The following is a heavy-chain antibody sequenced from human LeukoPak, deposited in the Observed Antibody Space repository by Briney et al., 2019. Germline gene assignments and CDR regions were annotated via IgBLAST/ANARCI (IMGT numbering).Heavy chain of an antibody. CDR2: IKQDGSEK. CDR3: ARDKDSSGYPFDY. Sequence: GSLRLSCAASGFTFSSYWMSRVRQAPGKGLEWVANIKQDGSEKYYVDSVKGRFTISRDNAKNSLYLQMNSLRAEDTAVYYCARDKDSSGYPFDYWGQGTLVTVSS. D-gene: IGHD3-22*01. J-gene: IGHJ4*02. CDR1: GFTFSSYW. V-gene: IGHV3-7*01.